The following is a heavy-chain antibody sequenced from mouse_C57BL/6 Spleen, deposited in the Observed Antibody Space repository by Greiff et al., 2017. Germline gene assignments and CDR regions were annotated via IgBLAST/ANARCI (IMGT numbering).Heavy chain of an antibody. D-gene: IGHD2-3*01. Sequence: VQLKQSGAELVRPGASVKLSCTASGFNIKDDYMHWVKQRPEQGLEWIGWIDPENGDTEYASKFQGKATITADTSSNTAYLQLSSLTSEDTAVYYCTTRWLLPFDYWGQGTTLTVSS. V-gene: IGHV14-4*01. J-gene: IGHJ2*01. CDR1: GFNIKDDY. CDR2: IDPENGDT. CDR3: TTRWLLPFDY.